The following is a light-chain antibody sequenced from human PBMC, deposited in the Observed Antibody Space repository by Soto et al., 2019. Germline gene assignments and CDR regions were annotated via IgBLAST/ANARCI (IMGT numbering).Light chain of an antibody. CDR3: QSYDSSLSGSV. CDR1: RSNIGRNY. Sequence: QSVLTQPPSASGTPGQRVSISCSGSRSNIGRNYVYWYQQLPGTAPKLLIQRNNERPSGVPDRFSGSKSGTSASLAITGLQAEDEADYYCQSYDSSLSGSVFGTGTKLTVL. J-gene: IGLJ1*01. V-gene: IGLV1-47*01. CDR2: RNN.